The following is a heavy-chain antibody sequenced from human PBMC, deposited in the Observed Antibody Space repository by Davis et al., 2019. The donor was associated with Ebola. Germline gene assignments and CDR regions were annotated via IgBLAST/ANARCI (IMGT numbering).Heavy chain of an antibody. CDR3: VKSSDWFDP. J-gene: IGHJ5*02. V-gene: IGHV3-30*02. CDR1: GFRFSGSG. CDR2: IRYDGNKK. Sequence: GESLKISCAASGFRFSGSGMHWVRQAPGKGLEWVAFIRYDGNKKDYAESVKGRFTISRDNSKDILYLQMSSLTGDDTATYYCVKSSDWFDPWGQGALVTVSS.